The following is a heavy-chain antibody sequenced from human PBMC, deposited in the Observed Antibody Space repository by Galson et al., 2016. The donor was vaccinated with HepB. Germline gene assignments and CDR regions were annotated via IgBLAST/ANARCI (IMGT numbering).Heavy chain of an antibody. J-gene: IGHJ4*02. D-gene: IGHD4-23*01. Sequence: SVKVSCKASGGTFSRYAIAWVRQTPGQGLEWMGGIIPMFGAANYAQKFQGRVTVTADESTSTAYMELSSLRSEDTAVYFCARDRWDGGNSDGNFDYWGQGTLVTVSS. CDR1: GGTFSRYA. CDR2: IIPMFGAA. V-gene: IGHV1-69*13. CDR3: ARDRWDGGNSDGNFDY.